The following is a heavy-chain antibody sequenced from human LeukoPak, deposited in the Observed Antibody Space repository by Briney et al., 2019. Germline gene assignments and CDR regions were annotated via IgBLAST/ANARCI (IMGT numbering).Heavy chain of an antibody. CDR1: GSSISTHY. CDR3: ARDVGAATGDWYFDL. D-gene: IGHD6-13*01. CDR2: ISYSESP. V-gene: IGHV4-59*11. J-gene: IGHJ2*01. Sequence: SETLSLTCTVSGSSISTHYWSWIRQPPGKGLEWIGYISYSESPNYNPSLNSRVSMSMDVSKNHISLTLISVTAADTAVYYCARDVGAATGDWYFDLWGRGTLVTVSA.